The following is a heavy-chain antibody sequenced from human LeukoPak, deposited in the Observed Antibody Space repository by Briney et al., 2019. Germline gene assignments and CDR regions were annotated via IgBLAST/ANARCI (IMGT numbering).Heavy chain of an antibody. D-gene: IGHD3-22*01. CDR2: ISAYNGNT. J-gene: IGHJ6*03. V-gene: IGHV1-18*01. Sequence: ASVTVSCKSSGYTFTSYGISWVRQAPGQGLEWMGWISAYNGNTNYAQKLQGRVTMTTDTSTSTAYMELRSLRSDDTAVYYSARLSRYYDSSGYYPPDYHYYYMDVWGKGTTVTVSS. CDR1: GYTFTSYG. CDR3: ARLSRYYDSSGYYPPDYHYYYMDV.